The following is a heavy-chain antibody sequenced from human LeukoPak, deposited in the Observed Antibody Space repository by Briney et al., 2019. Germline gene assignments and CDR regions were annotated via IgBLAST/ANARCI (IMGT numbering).Heavy chain of an antibody. CDR2: INPNSGGT. V-gene: IGHV1-2*02. J-gene: IGHJ5*02. CDR1: GYTFTGYY. D-gene: IGHD6-19*01. CDR3: ARDTALAAQGVWFDP. Sequence: GASVKVSCKASGYTFTGYYMHWVRQAPGQGLEWMGWINPNSGGTNYAQKFQGRVTMTRDTSISTAYMELSRLRSDDTAVYYCARDTALAAQGVWFDPWGQGTLVTVSS.